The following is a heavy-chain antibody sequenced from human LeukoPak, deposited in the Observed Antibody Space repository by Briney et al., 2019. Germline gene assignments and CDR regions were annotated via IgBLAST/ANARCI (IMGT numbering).Heavy chain of an antibody. CDR2: IYYSGST. CDR1: GGSISSSSYY. D-gene: IGHD5-12*01. Sequence: SETLSLTCTVSGGSISSSSYYWGWIRQPPGKGLEWIGSIYYSGSTYYNPSLKSRVTISVDTSKNQFSLKLSSVTAADTAVYYCARGTNSGYDSSLGYWGQGTLVTVSS. J-gene: IGHJ4*02. V-gene: IGHV4-39*01. CDR3: ARGTNSGYDSSLGY.